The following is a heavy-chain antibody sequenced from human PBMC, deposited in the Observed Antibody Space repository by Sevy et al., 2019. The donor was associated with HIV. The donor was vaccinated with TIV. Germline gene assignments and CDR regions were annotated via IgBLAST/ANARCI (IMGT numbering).Heavy chain of an antibody. D-gene: IGHD2-8*01. V-gene: IGHV3-23*01. Sequence: GGSLRLSCAASGFTFSKYSMSGVRQAPWKGLEWVSTFSFGSGRINYADSVKGRFTISRDDSKNTLYLQMNSLRAEDTAVYYCAREGCTKPHDYWGQGTLVTVSS. CDR2: FSFGSGRI. J-gene: IGHJ4*02. CDR3: AREGCTKPHDY. CDR1: GFTFSKYS.